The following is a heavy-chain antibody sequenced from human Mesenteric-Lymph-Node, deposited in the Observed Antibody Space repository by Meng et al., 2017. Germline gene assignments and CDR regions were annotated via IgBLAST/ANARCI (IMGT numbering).Heavy chain of an antibody. CDR1: GGSISSGDSY. J-gene: IGHJ4*02. CDR3: ARGPTTYFDY. V-gene: IGHV4-30-4*01. CDR2: IYYSGST. D-gene: IGHD4-17*01. Sequence: QVHVRQGGAGLLKPSWTLSLPCAVYGGSISSGDSYWSWIRQPPGKGLEWIGYIYYSGSTYYNPSLKSRVTISVDTSKNQFSLKLSSVTAADTAVYYCARGPTTYFDYWGQGTLVTVSS.